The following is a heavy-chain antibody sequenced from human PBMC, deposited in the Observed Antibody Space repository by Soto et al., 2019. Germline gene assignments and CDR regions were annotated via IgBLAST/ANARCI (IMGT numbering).Heavy chain of an antibody. Sequence: EGQLVQSGGGLVKPGESLRLSCAASGFRFTNAWMNWVRQTPGKGLEWVGRIKTRADGATTDYPAPVKGRFTISRDDSQNTLYLQMNSLKTEDTAVYYCSSNWVFWGQGTLVTVSS. CDR2: IKTRADGATT. V-gene: IGHV3-15*01. J-gene: IGHJ4*02. D-gene: IGHD3-16*01. CDR3: SSNWVF. CDR1: GFRFTNAW.